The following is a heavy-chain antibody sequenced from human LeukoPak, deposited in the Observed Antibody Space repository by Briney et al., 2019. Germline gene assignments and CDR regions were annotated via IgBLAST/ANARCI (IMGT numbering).Heavy chain of an antibody. Sequence: SETLSLTCSVSGDSISKNYWTWIRQPPGKGLELIGHFSYSGSTNYNPSLKSRRTISADTCKNQFCLKLTSVTAADTAVYDCADRDGVYWGHGIPVTASS. CDR2: FSYSGST. D-gene: IGHD5-24*01. V-gene: IGHV4-59*01. J-gene: IGHJ6*01. CDR1: GDSISKNY. CDR3: ADRDGVY.